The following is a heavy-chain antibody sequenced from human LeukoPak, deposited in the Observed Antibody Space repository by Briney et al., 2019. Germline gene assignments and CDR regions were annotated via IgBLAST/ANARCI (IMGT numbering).Heavy chain of an antibody. Sequence: GGSLRLSCAASGFTFSSYSMNWVRQAPGKGLEWVSYISGSGGSTYYADSVKGRFTISRDNSKNTLYLQMNSLRAEDTAVYYCAKEHGYSYGYDFDYWGQGTLVTVSS. V-gene: IGHV3-23*01. J-gene: IGHJ4*02. CDR3: AKEHGYSYGYDFDY. CDR1: GFTFSSYS. D-gene: IGHD5-18*01. CDR2: ISGSGGST.